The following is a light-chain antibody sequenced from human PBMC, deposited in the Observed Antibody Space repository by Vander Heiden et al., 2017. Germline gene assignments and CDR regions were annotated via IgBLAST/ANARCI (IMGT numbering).Light chain of an antibody. CDR3: MQSLRAPHT. Sequence: LLTECPLSLPIDPGEPAPTSCRSSQSLLHSNGHSYLDWYLQGPRQSPQLLVYLGANPASGVPNRISGSGSSTDFSLKISRVEAEDVGVYYCMQSLRAPHTFGQGTKLEIK. CDR2: LGA. CDR1: QSLLHSNGHSY. J-gene: IGKJ2*01. V-gene: IGKV2-28*01.